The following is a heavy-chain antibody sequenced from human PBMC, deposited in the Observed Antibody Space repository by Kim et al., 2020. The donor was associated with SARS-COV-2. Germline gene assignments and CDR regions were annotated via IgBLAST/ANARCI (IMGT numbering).Heavy chain of an antibody. Sequence: NPQKCQGRVTMTRNTSISTAYMELSSLRSEDTAVYYCARPAPEDGGGMDVWGQGTTVTVSS. D-gene: IGHD3-10*01. V-gene: IGHV1-8*01. CDR3: ARPAPEDGGGMDV. J-gene: IGHJ6*02.